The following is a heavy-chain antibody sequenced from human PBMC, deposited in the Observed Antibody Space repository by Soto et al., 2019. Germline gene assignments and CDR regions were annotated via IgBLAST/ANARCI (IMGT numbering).Heavy chain of an antibody. CDR3: ARDPPVWNYYNYYGMDV. V-gene: IGHV4-34*01. D-gene: IGHD1-1*01. CDR2: INHSGST. Sequence: SETLSLTCAVYGGSFSGYYWSWIRQPPGKGLEWIGEINHSGSTNYNPSLKSRVTISVDTSKNQFSLKLSSVTAADTAVYYCARDPPVWNYYNYYGMDVWGQGTTVTVSS. J-gene: IGHJ6*02. CDR1: GGSFSGYY.